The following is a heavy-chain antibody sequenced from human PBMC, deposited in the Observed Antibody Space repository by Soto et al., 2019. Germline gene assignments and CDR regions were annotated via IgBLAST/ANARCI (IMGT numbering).Heavy chain of an antibody. J-gene: IGHJ3*02. CDR2: IIPIFGTA. CDR1: GGTFSSYA. D-gene: IGHD1-20*01. CDR3: ARVVYNWMLDDAFDI. Sequence: EASVKVSCKASGGTFSSYAISWVRQAPGQGLEWMGGIIPIFGTANYAQKFQGRVTITADESTSTAYMELSSLRSEDTAVYYCARVVYNWMLDDAFDIWGQGTMVTVSS. V-gene: IGHV1-69*13.